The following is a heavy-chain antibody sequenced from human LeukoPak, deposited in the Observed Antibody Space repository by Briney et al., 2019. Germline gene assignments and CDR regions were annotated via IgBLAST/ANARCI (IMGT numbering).Heavy chain of an antibody. J-gene: IGHJ4*02. D-gene: IGHD3-22*01. V-gene: IGHV3-48*02. CDR3: ARVPLYDRSGYYFDY. CDR1: GFTFSNYN. Sequence: TGGSLRLSCAASGFTFSNYNINWVRQAPGKGLEWVSYITTSGRTIFYPASVKGRFTFSRDNAKNSLFLQMNSLRDEDTAVYYCARVPLYDRSGYYFDYWGLGTLVTVSS. CDR2: ITTSGRTI.